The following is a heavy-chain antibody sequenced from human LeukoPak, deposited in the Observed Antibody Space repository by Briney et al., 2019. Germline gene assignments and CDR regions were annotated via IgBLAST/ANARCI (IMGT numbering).Heavy chain of an antibody. CDR3: AGYSGSYPMDY. Sequence: ASVKVSCKASGGTFSSYAISWVRQAPGRGLEWMGGITPIFGTANYAQKFQGRVTITADESTSTAYMELSSLRSEDTAVYYCAGYSGSYPMDYWGQGTLVTVSS. V-gene: IGHV1-69*01. J-gene: IGHJ4*02. D-gene: IGHD1-26*01. CDR2: ITPIFGTA. CDR1: GGTFSSYA.